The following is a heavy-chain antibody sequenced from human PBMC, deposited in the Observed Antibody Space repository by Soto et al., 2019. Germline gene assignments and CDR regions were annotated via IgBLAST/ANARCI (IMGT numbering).Heavy chain of an antibody. CDR1: GYTFTSYA. Sequence: ASVKVSCKASGYTFTSYAMHWVRQAPGQRLEWMGWINAGNGNTKYSQKFQGRVTITRDTSASTAYMELSSLRSEDTAVYYCARDRESYGELDYWGQGTLVTVSS. CDR2: INAGNGNT. V-gene: IGHV1-3*01. CDR3: ARDRESYGELDY. D-gene: IGHD5-18*01. J-gene: IGHJ4*02.